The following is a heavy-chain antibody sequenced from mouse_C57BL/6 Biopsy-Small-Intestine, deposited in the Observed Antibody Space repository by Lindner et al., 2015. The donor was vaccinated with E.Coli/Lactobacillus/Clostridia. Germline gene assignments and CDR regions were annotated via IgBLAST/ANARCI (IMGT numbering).Heavy chain of an antibody. CDR3: ARRGNDGPWFAY. CDR1: GYTFTDYN. D-gene: IGHD2-3*01. V-gene: IGHV1-22*01. J-gene: IGHJ3*01. CDR2: INPNNGGT. Sequence: EVQLQESGPELVKSGASVKMSCKASGYTFTDYNMHWVKQSHGKSLEWIGYINPNNGGTSYNQKFKGKATLTVNKSSSTAYMELRSLTSEDSAVYYCARRGNDGPWFAYWGQGTLVTVSA.